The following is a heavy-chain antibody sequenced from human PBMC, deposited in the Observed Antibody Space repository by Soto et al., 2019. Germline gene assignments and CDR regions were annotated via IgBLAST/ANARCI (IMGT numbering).Heavy chain of an antibody. CDR3: ARQDYGDFLIDY. V-gene: IGHV1-69*02. Sequence: QVQLVQSGAEVKKPGSSVKVSCKASGGTFSSYTISWVRQAPGQGLEWMGRIIPILGIANYAQKFQGRVKITADKSTSTAYMELSSLISEDTAVYYCARQDYGDFLIDYWGQGPLVTVSS. J-gene: IGHJ4*02. CDR2: IIPILGIA. CDR1: GGTFSSYT. D-gene: IGHD4-17*01.